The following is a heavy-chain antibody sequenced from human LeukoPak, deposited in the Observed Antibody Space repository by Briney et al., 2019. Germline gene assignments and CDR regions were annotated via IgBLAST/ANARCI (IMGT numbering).Heavy chain of an antibody. V-gene: IGHV4-39*07. Sequence: PSETLSLTCTVSGGSISSSSHYWAWIRQPPGKGLEWIRSVYYSGGTYSNPSLKSRVTTSVDTSKNQFSLKLSSVTAADTAVYYCARDMMRRDAFDIWGQGTMVTVSS. CDR1: GGSISSSSHY. CDR3: ARDMMRRDAFDI. D-gene: IGHD3-16*01. CDR2: VYYSGGT. J-gene: IGHJ3*02.